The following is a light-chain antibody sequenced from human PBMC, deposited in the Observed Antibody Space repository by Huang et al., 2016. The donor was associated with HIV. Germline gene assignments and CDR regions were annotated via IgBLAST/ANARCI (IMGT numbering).Light chain of an antibody. CDR2: AAS. V-gene: IGKV1-8*01. CDR1: QDINNF. CDR3: QQYDIHPLT. Sequence: IRMTQSPSSLSASTGDRVTITCRANQDINNFLAWYQQRPGSVPKLLIYAASTLQIGVPSRFSCNGSGTDFTLTIGCLHSEDVATYYCQQYDIHPLTFGPGTRVDIK. J-gene: IGKJ3*01.